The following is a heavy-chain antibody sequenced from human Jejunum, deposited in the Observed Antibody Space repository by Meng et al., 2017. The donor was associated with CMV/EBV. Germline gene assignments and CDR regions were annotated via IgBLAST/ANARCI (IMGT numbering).Heavy chain of an antibody. V-gene: IGHV4-39*07. CDR3: ARDDSGIFRH. CDR2: IYHSGNT. D-gene: IGHD3-10*01. CDR1: GGAISSSSHY. J-gene: IGHJ1*01. Sequence: CTFSGGAISSSSHYWGWIRQPPGKGLEWIGNIYHSGNTYYNPSLKSRVIISVDMSKSQFSLRLSSVTAADTAVYYCARDDSGIFRHWGQGTLVTVSS.